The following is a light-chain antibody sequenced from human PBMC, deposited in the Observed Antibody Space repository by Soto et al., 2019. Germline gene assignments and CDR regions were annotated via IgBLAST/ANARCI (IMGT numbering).Light chain of an antibody. CDR2: GAS. J-gene: IGKJ3*01. Sequence: IVLTQSPGTLSLSPGERATLSCGASQSVTNNFLAWYQQKPGQASRLLIYGASSRATGVPDRFSGSGSGTDFTLTISRLEPGDFAVYYCQQYGTPLFTFGPGTKVDIK. CDR1: QSVTNNF. V-gene: IGKV3-20*01. CDR3: QQYGTPLFT.